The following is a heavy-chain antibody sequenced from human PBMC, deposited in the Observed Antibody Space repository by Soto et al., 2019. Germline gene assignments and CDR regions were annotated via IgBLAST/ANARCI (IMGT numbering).Heavy chain of an antibody. CDR1: GGSISSYY. CDR2: IYYSGST. Sequence: QVQLQESGPGLVKPSETLSLTCTVSGGSISSYYWSWIRQPPGKGLEWIGYIYYSGSTNYNPSLKSLVNISVDTSKNQFSLKLSSVTAADTAVYYCARSYYYGMYVWGQGTTVTVSS. V-gene: IGHV4-59*08. J-gene: IGHJ6*02. CDR3: ARSYYYGMYV.